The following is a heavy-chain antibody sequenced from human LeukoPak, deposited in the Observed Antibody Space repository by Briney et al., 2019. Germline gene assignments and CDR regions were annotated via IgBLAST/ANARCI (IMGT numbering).Heavy chain of an antibody. V-gene: IGHV3-73*01. J-gene: IGHJ1*01. D-gene: IGHD3-22*01. CDR2: IRSTANNYAT. CDR3: TSLPYDSGFYYYTEYFQH. Sequence: GGSLRLSCAASGFTFSGSAMHWVRQASGKGPEWVGRIRSTANNYATAYAASVKGRFTISRDDSKNTAYLQMNSLKTEDTAVYYCTSLPYDSGFYYYTEYFQHWARAPWSPSPQ. CDR1: GFTFSGSA.